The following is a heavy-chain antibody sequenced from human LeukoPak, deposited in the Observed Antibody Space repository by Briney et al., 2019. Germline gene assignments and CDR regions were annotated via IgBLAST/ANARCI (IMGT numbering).Heavy chain of an antibody. CDR1: GFTFSSYW. Sequence: PGGSLRLSCAASGFTFSSYWMSWVRQAPGKGLEWVANIKQDGSEKYYVDSVKGRFTISRDNAKNSLYLQMNSLRAEDTAVYYCAREVSSVRYFDWLNIPHFDYWGQGTLVTVSS. V-gene: IGHV3-7*01. CDR2: IKQDGSEK. J-gene: IGHJ4*02. D-gene: IGHD3-9*01. CDR3: AREVSSVRYFDWLNIPHFDY.